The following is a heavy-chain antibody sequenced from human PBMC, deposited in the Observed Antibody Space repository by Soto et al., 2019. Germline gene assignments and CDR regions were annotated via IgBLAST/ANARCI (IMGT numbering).Heavy chain of an antibody. CDR1: GGSISSSSYY. V-gene: IGHV4-39*01. Sequence: QLQLQESGPGLVKPSETLSLTCTVSGGSISSSSYYWGWIRQPPGKGLEWIGSIYYSGSTYYNPSLKSRVTISVDTSKNQFSLKLSSATAADTAVYYCATSPATDLNAFDIWGQGTMVTVSS. J-gene: IGHJ3*02. D-gene: IGHD2-15*01. CDR3: ATSPATDLNAFDI. CDR2: IYYSGST.